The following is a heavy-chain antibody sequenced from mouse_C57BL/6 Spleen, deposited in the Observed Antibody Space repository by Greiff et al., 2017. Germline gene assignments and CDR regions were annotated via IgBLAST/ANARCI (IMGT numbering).Heavy chain of an antibody. J-gene: IGHJ3*01. CDR2: IYPRDGST. V-gene: IGHV1-85*01. CDR1: GYTFTSYD. Sequence: QVQLQQSGPELVKPGASVKLSCKASGYTFTSYDINWVKQRPGQGLEWIGWIYPRDGSTKYNEKFKGKATLTVDTSSSTAYRELHSLTSEDSAVYFCAREEVYDYDSWFAYWGQGTLVTVSA. CDR3: AREEVYDYDSWFAY. D-gene: IGHD2-4*01.